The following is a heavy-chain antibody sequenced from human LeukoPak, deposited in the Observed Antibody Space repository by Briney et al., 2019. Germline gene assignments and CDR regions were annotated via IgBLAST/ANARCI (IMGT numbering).Heavy chain of an antibody. J-gene: IGHJ5*02. CDR2: ISTSGSTK. CDR1: GFPFSSFE. V-gene: IGHV3-48*03. CDR3: ARGAGDRSFS. Sequence: PGGSLRLSCATSGFPFSSFEMNWVRQAPGKGLEWVSYISTSGSTKHYAEPVKGRFTISRDNTKNSLYLQMNSLSAEDTGIYYCARGAGDRSFSWGQGTVIIVSS. D-gene: IGHD7-27*01.